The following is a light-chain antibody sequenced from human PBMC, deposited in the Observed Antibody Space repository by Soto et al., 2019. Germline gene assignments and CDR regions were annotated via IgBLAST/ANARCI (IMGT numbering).Light chain of an antibody. CDR2: WAS. CDR3: QQYYSTPQT. V-gene: IGKV4-1*01. J-gene: IGKJ1*01. Sequence: DIVMTQSPDSLAVSLGERATINCKSSQSVLYSSNNKNYLAWYQQTPGQPPKLLIYWASTRESGVPDRFSGSGSGTDFTLTISSLQDEDVAVYYCQQYYSTPQTFGQETKVEIK. CDR1: QSVLYSSNNKNY.